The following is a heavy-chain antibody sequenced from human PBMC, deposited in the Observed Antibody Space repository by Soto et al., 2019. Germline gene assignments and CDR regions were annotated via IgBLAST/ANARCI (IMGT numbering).Heavy chain of an antibody. CDR1: GGSISSGDYY. V-gene: IGHV4-30-4*01. J-gene: IGHJ4*02. Sequence: PSETLSLTCTVSGGSISSGDYYWSWIRQPPGKGLEWIGYIYYSGSTYYNPSLKSRVTISVDTPKNQFSLKLSSVTAADTAVYYCARDPRAAAGTGNPDYWGQGTLVTVSS. CDR3: ARDPRAAAGTGNPDY. D-gene: IGHD6-13*01. CDR2: IYYSGST.